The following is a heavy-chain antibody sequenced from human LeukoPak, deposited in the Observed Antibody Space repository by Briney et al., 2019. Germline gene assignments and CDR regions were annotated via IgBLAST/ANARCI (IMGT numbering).Heavy chain of an antibody. J-gene: IGHJ4*02. CDR3: TKLDGGSGFYSTLDY. D-gene: IGHD3-22*01. CDR1: GFTFSSYG. CDR2: ISGSGGST. V-gene: IGHV3-23*01. Sequence: SGGSLRLSCAASGFTFSSYGMSWVRQAPGKGLEWVSTISGSGGSTYYADSVKGRFTISRDNYKNTLYLQMNSLRAEDTAVYYCTKLDGGSGFYSTLDYWGQGTLVTVSS.